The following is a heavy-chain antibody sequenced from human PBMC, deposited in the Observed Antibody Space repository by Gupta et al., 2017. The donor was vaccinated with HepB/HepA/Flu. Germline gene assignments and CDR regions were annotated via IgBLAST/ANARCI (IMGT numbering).Heavy chain of an antibody. D-gene: IGHD3-3*01. Sequence: QVQLQQWGAGLLKPSETLSLTCAVYGWSFSDYSWSWIRQSPGKGLEWIGEINHSGNTNYNPSLKSRVTISVDTSKNQFSLKLSSVTAADTAVYYCARGPLLYDFWSGNDYWGQGTLVTVSS. CDR3: ARGPLLYDFWSGNDY. CDR2: INHSGNT. J-gene: IGHJ4*02. V-gene: IGHV4-34*01. CDR1: GWSFSDYS.